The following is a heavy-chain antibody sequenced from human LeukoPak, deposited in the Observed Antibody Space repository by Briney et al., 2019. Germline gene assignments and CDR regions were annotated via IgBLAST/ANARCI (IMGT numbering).Heavy chain of an antibody. CDR3: ARDLGASGWYTFDY. J-gene: IGHJ4*02. V-gene: IGHV6-1*01. Sequence: SQTLSLTCAISGDSVSSINGAWNWVRQSPSRGLEWLGRTYYRSKWYFDYAVFVQGRITIDPDTAKNQFSLQLNSVSPEDTAVYYCARDLGASGWYTFDYWGQGTLVTVSS. CDR2: TYYRSKWYF. D-gene: IGHD6-19*01. CDR1: GDSVSSINGA.